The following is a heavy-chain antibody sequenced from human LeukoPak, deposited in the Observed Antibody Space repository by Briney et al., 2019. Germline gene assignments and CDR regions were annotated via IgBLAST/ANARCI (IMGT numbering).Heavy chain of an antibody. D-gene: IGHD3-10*01. J-gene: IGHJ4*02. CDR2: IRTKAYGGTT. CDR3: IRDLGYYYGLGGYYPLGY. CDR1: GFTFGDYA. Sequence: PGRSLRLSCTASGFTFGDYAMSWVRQAPGKGLEWVGFIRTKAYGGTTECAASVKGRFTISRDDSKSIAYLQMNSLKTEDTAVYYCIRDLGYYYGLGGYYPLGYWGQGTLVTVSS. V-gene: IGHV3-49*04.